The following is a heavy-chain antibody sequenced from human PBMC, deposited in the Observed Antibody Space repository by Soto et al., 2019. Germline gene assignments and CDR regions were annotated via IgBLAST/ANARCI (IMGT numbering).Heavy chain of an antibody. CDR1: GFTFSSYG. V-gene: IGHV3-30*18. D-gene: IGHD2-15*01. CDR2: ISYDGSNK. CDR3: AKALEMVATEYFQH. J-gene: IGHJ1*01. Sequence: GGSLRLSCAASGFTFSSYGMHWVRQAPGKGLEWVAVISYDGSNKYYADSVKGRFTISRDNSKNTLYLQMNSLRAEETAVYYCAKALEMVATEYFQHWGQGTPVTVSS.